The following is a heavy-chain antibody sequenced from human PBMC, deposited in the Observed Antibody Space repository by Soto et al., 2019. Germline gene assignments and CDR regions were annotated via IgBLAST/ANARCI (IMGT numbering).Heavy chain of an antibody. J-gene: IGHJ6*02. V-gene: IGHV1-18*01. Sequence: SVKVSCKASGYTFTRSGISWVRQAPGQGLEWMGWISTYNGDTNYAQTFQGRVTMTTDTSTSTVHMEVRSLRSDDTAVYYCAREGVAPYYYYGMDVWGQGTPVTVS. CDR1: GYTFTRSG. D-gene: IGHD5-12*01. CDR3: AREGVAPYYYYGMDV. CDR2: ISTYNGDT.